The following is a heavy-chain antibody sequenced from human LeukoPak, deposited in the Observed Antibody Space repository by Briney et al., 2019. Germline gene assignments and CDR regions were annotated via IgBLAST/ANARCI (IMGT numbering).Heavy chain of an antibody. Sequence: GGSLRLSCAASGFTVSSNYMSWVRQAPGKGLEWVSSISSSSSYIYYADSVKGRFTISRDNAKNSLYLQMNSLRAEDTAVYYCARDYGRFDPWGQGTLVTVSS. V-gene: IGHV3-21*01. CDR2: ISSSSSYI. J-gene: IGHJ5*02. CDR3: ARDYGRFDP. D-gene: IGHD3-16*01. CDR1: GFTVSSNY.